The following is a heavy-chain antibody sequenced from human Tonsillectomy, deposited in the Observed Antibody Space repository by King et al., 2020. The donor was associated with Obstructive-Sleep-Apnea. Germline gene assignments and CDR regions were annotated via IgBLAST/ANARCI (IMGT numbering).Heavy chain of an antibody. J-gene: IGHJ4*02. CDR1: GGSLSSSSYY. V-gene: IGHV4-39*01. D-gene: IGHD1-14*01. Sequence: PLQESGTGLVKPSETLSLTCTVSGGSLSSSSYYWGWIRQPPGKGLEWIGRSYYRGSTYYNPSLKSRLTISVATSKNQFSLRLGSVTAADTALYYCATHTTAWRPVDSWGQGTLVTVSS. CDR3: ATHTTAWRPVDS. CDR2: SYYRGST.